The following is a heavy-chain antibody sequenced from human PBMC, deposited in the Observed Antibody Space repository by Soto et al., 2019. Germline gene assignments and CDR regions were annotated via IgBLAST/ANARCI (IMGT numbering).Heavy chain of an antibody. Sequence: SETLSLTCTVSGGSISSGDYYWSWIRQPPGKGLEWIGYIYYSGSTYYNPSLKSRVTISVDTSKNQFSLKLSSVTAADTAVYYCASVGYSYGELLPWGQGTLVTVSS. CDR3: ASVGYSYGELLP. V-gene: IGHV4-30-4*01. CDR1: GGSISSGDYY. D-gene: IGHD5-18*01. CDR2: IYYSGST. J-gene: IGHJ5*02.